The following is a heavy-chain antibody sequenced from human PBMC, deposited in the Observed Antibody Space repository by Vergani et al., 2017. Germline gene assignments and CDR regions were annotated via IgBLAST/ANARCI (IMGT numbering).Heavy chain of an antibody. Sequence: QVQLVQSGAEVKKPGASVKVSCKASGYTFTSYYMHWVRQAPGQGLEWMGIINPSGGSTSYAQKFQGRVTMTRDTSTSTVYRELSSLRSEDAAVYYCARKGFGDQGWFDPWGQGTLVTVSS. CDR1: GYTFTSYY. J-gene: IGHJ5*02. V-gene: IGHV1-46*01. CDR3: ARKGFGDQGWFDP. D-gene: IGHD3-10*01. CDR2: INPSGGST.